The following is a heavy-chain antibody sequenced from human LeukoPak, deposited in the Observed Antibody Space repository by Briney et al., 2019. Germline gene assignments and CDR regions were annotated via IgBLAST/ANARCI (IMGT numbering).Heavy chain of an antibody. CDR1: GFTFSSYS. D-gene: IGHD6-19*01. Sequence: GGSLRLSCAASGFTFSSYSMNWVRQAPGKGLEWVSSISSSSSYIYYADSVKGRFTISRDNAKNSLYLQMNSLRAEDTAVYYCARGPGRSGSDYWGQGTLVTVSS. CDR3: ARGPGRSGSDY. V-gene: IGHV3-21*04. J-gene: IGHJ4*02. CDR2: ISSSSSYI.